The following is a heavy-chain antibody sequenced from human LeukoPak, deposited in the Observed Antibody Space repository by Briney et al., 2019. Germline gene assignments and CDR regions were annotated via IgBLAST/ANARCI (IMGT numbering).Heavy chain of an antibody. CDR2: IYIGGST. J-gene: IGHJ6*02. D-gene: IGHD3-10*01. CDR1: GFTVSSNY. Sequence: PGGSLRLSCAASGFTVSSNYMSWVRQAPGKGLEWVSVIYIGGSTYYADSVKGRFSISRDNLKNTLYLQMNSLRAEDTAVYYCASDPFGSGSYYNYNGMDVWGQGTTVTVSS. CDR3: ASDPFGSGSYYNYNGMDV. V-gene: IGHV3-66*01.